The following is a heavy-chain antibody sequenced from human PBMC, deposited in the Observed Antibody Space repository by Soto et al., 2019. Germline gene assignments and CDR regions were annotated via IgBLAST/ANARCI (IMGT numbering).Heavy chain of an antibody. J-gene: IGHJ4*02. V-gene: IGHV4-34*01. CDR2: INHSGST. D-gene: IGHD2-21*02. CDR3: ARVAYCGGDCLDY. Sequence: SSETLSLTCAVYGGSFSGYYWSWIRQPPGKGLEWIGEINHSGSTNYNPSLKSRVTISVDTSKNQFSLKLSSVTAADTAVYYCARVAYCGGDCLDYWGQGTLVTVSS. CDR1: GGSFSGYY.